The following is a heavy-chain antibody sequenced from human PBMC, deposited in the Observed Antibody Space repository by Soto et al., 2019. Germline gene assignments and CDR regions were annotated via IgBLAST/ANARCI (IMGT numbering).Heavy chain of an antibody. J-gene: IGHJ4*02. CDR3: AKGPYSSGWYLNIDY. CDR1: GFTFSSFA. Sequence: PGGSLRLSCAASGFTFSSFAMSWVRQAPGKGLEWVSAISGSGGSTYYADSVKGRFTISRDNSKNTLYLQMNSLRAEDTAVYYCAKGPYSSGWYLNIDYWGQGTLVTVSS. CDR2: ISGSGGST. V-gene: IGHV3-23*01. D-gene: IGHD6-19*01.